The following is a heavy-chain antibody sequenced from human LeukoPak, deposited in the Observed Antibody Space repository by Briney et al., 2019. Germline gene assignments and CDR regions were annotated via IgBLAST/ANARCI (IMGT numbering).Heavy chain of an antibody. V-gene: IGHV1-2*04. D-gene: IGHD3-22*01. Sequence: ASVKVSCKASGCTFTGYYMHWVRQAPGQGLEWMGWINPNSGGTNYAQKFQGWVTMTRDTSISTAYMELSRLRSDDTAVYYCARARNYYDSSGYYSYWGQGTLVTVSS. CDR1: GCTFTGYY. CDR2: INPNSGGT. CDR3: ARARNYYDSSGYYSY. J-gene: IGHJ4*02.